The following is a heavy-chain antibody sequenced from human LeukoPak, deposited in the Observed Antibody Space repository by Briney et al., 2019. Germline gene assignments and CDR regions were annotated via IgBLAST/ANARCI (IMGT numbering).Heavy chain of an antibody. Sequence: GRSLRLSCAASGFTFSSYGMHWVRKAPGKGLEWVAVISYDGSNKYYADSVKGRFTISRDNSKNTLYLQMNSLRAEDTAVYYCAKGGWFGELPYYYFDYWGQGTLVTVSS. V-gene: IGHV3-30*18. CDR2: ISYDGSNK. D-gene: IGHD3-10*01. CDR1: GFTFSSYG. CDR3: AKGGWFGELPYYYFDY. J-gene: IGHJ4*02.